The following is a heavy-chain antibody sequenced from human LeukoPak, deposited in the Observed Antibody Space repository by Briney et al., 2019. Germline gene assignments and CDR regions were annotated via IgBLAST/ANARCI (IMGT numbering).Heavy chain of an antibody. CDR2: IYHSGST. V-gene: IGHV4-30-2*01. Sequence: SETLSLTCAVSGGSISSGGYSWSWIRQPPGKGLEWIGYIYHSGSTYYNPSLKGRVTISVDTSKNQFSLKLSSVTAADTAVYYCARQADYYDSSGYYSYWYFDLWGRGTLVTVSS. CDR3: ARQADYYDSSGYYSYWYFDL. J-gene: IGHJ2*01. CDR1: GGSISSGGYS. D-gene: IGHD3-22*01.